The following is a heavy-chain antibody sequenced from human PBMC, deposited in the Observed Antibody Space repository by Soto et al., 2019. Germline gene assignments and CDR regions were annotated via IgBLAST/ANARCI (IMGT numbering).Heavy chain of an antibody. Sequence: PGGSLRLSCAASGFTFSSYAMSWVRQAPGKGLEWVSAISGSGGSTYYPDSVKGRFTISRDNSKNTLYLQMNSLRAEDTAVYYCAKRLAGEKSNFYYYYGMDVWGQGTTVTVS. D-gene: IGHD3-16*01. CDR3: AKRLAGEKSNFYYYYGMDV. CDR2: ISGSGGST. V-gene: IGHV3-23*01. J-gene: IGHJ6*02. CDR1: GFTFSSYA.